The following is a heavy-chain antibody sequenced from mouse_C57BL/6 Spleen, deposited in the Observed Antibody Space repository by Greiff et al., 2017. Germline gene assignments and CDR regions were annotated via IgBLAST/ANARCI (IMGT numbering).Heavy chain of an antibody. D-gene: IGHD2-3*01. Sequence: EVKLMESGGGLVKPGGSLKISCAASGFTFSDYGMHWVRQAREKGLEWVAYISSGSSTIYYAETVKGRVTISRDNAKNTLFLQMTSLRSEDTAMYYCAREDDGYYVDDWGQGTTLTVSS. V-gene: IGHV5-17*01. CDR1: GFTFSDYG. CDR3: AREDDGYYVDD. J-gene: IGHJ2*01. CDR2: ISSGSSTI.